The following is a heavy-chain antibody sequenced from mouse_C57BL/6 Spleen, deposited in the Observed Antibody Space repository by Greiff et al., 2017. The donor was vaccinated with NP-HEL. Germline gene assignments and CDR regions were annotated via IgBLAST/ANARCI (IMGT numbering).Heavy chain of an antibody. D-gene: IGHD1-1*01. CDR3: ARHYYGSTHEDY. CDR2: ISSGGSYT. Sequence: VQLKESGGDLVKPGGSLKLSCAASGFTFSSYGMSWVRQTPDKRLEWVATISSGGSYTYYPDSVKGRFTISRDNAKNTLYLQMSSLKSEDTAMYYCARHYYGSTHEDYWGQGTTLTVSS. CDR1: GFTFSSYG. J-gene: IGHJ2*01. V-gene: IGHV5-6*01.